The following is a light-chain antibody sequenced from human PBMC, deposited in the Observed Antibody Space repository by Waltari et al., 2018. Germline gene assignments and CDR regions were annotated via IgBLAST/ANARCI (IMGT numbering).Light chain of an antibody. CDR1: TGHVTTAPY. CDR3: LLTSSDDSSV. V-gene: IGLV7-46*01. J-gene: IGLJ3*02. CDR2: DAT. Sequence: QPVVTQEPSLTVSPGGTVTLTCGSNTGHVTTAPYPYCFQQKPGQSPRTLIYDATKKHTWTPARFSGSLLGGKAALTLSGAQPEDEAEYYCLLTSSDDSSVFGGGTKVTVL.